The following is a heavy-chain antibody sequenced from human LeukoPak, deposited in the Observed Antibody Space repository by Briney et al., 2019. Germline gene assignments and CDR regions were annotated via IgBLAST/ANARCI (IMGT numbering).Heavy chain of an antibody. CDR2: IYPGDSNT. CDR1: GYTFTNYW. J-gene: IGHJ4*02. D-gene: IGHD5-24*01. CDR3: ARQGEGDGYNGGTDY. Sequence: GESLKISCKGSGYTFTNYWIGWVRQMPGKGLEWMGTIYPGDSNTRYSPSFGGQVTISADKSISTAYLQWSSLKASDTAMYYCARQGEGDGYNGGTDYWGQGTLVTVSS. V-gene: IGHV5-51*01.